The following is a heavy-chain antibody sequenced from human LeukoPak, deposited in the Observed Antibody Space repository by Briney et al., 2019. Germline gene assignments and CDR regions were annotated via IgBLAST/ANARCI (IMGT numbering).Heavy chain of an antibody. D-gene: IGHD3-22*01. V-gene: IGHV3-30*02. Sequence: GGSLSLSCAASGFTFSSYGMHWVRQAPGKGPEWVALVWYDGGKKYYADSVKGRFTISRDNSKDTLYLQMNSLGAEDTAVYYCATSYYFESSGLDAFDIWGPGTMVTVSS. J-gene: IGHJ3*02. CDR3: ATSYYFESSGLDAFDI. CDR2: VWYDGGKK. CDR1: GFTFSSYG.